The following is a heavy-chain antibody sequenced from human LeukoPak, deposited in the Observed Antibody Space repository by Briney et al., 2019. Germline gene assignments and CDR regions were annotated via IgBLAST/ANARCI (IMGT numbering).Heavy chain of an antibody. D-gene: IGHD3-10*01. V-gene: IGHV3-7*01. J-gene: IGHJ4*02. CDR3: AREGNYYGSGSYYNRQFDY. CDR2: IKQDGSEK. Sequence: PGGSLRLSCAASGFTFSSYAMSWVRQAPGKGLEWVANIKQDGSEKYYVDSVKGRFTISRDNAKNSLYLQMNSLRAEDTAVYYCAREGNYYGSGSYYNRQFDYWGQGTLVTVSS. CDR1: GFTFSSYA.